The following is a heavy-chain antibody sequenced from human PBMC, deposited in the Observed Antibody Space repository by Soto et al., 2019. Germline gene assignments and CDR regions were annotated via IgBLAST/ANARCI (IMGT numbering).Heavy chain of an antibody. CDR2: IYGDDDK. Sequence: QITLNESGPALVKPTQTLTVTCTFSGFSLTTSGVGVHWIRQSPGKALEWLAVIYGDDDKRYNPSLETRLTATKDTSTTQAPLTMTNTDPADTATYFCAHNPSYGTSWYIRDDWCHSLGQGTLVTVSS. CDR1: GFSLTTSGVG. D-gene: IGHD6-13*01. J-gene: IGHJ5*01. V-gene: IGHV2-5*02. CDR3: AHNPSYGTSWYIRDDWCHS.